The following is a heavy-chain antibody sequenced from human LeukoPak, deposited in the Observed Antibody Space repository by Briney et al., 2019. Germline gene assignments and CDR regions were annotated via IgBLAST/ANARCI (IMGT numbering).Heavy chain of an antibody. J-gene: IGHJ5*02. Sequence: GASVKVSCKASGYTFTSYYMHWVRQAPGQGLEWMGIINPSGGSTSYAQKFQGRVTMTRDTSTSTVYMELSSLRSEDTAVYYCARAGYCSSTSRYPRFDPWGQGTLVTVSS. CDR1: GYTFTSYY. V-gene: IGHV1-46*01. CDR2: INPSGGST. CDR3: ARAGYCSSTSRYPRFDP. D-gene: IGHD2-2*01.